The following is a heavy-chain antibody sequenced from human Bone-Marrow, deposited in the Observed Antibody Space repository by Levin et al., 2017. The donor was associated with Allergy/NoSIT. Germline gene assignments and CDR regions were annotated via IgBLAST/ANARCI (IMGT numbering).Heavy chain of an antibody. Sequence: PGGSLRLSCAASGFTFSTYGIHWVRQAPGKGLEWVAVISYDGKSKYYADSVKGRFTISRDNSKDTLYLQMNSLRAEDTAVYYCARSHGGEPTDYDYYGMDLWGQGPTVTVSS. CDR2: ISYDGKSK. D-gene: IGHD2-15*01. CDR1: GFTFSTYG. CDR3: ARSHGGEPTDYDYYGMDL. V-gene: IGHV3-30*03. J-gene: IGHJ6*02.